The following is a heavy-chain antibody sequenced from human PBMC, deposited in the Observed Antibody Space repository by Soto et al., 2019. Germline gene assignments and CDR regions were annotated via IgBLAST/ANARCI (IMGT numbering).Heavy chain of an antibody. CDR3: ATDHDSSGDYGMDV. J-gene: IGHJ6*02. Sequence: QVQLVESGGGLVKPGGSLRLACAASGFTFSDYYMSWIRQAPGKGLAWVSCITSSGSTIHYADSVKGRFTITRDNAKNSLYLQMITLRAEDTDVYYCATDHDSSGDYGMDVWGQGTTVTVFS. CDR2: ITSSGSTI. CDR1: GFTFSDYY. D-gene: IGHD6-19*01. V-gene: IGHV3-11*01.